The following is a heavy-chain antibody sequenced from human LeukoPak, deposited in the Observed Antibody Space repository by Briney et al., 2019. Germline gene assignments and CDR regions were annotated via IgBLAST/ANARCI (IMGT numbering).Heavy chain of an antibody. V-gene: IGHV4-38-2*02. CDR1: GYSISNDYY. CDR2: IYHSGST. Sequence: SETLSLTCTVSGYSISNDYYWGWIRQPPGKGLEWIGSIYHSGSTYYNPSLKSRVTISVDTSKNQFSLKLSSVTAADTAVYYCARVSTTGTLMTDYWGQGTLVTVSS. CDR3: ARVSTTGTLMTDY. D-gene: IGHD1-1*01. J-gene: IGHJ4*02.